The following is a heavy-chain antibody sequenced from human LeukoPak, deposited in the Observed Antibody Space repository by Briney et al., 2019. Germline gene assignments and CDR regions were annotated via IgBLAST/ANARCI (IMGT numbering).Heavy chain of an antibody. J-gene: IGHJ3*02. CDR1: GFTFSSYS. CDR3: VRDYSWAFDI. CDR2: ISSGSGSSI. V-gene: IGHV3-48*02. Sequence: AGGSLRPSCAASGFTFSSYSMNWVRQAPGKGLEWVSYISSGSGSSIYYADSVKGRFSISRDNAKNSLYLQMNSLRDEDTAVYHCVRDYSWAFDIWGQGAMVTVSS. D-gene: IGHD2-15*01.